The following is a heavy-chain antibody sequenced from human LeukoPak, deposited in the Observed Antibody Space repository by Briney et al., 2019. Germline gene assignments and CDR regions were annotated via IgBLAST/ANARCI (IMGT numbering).Heavy chain of an antibody. J-gene: IGHJ4*02. Sequence: GGSLRLSCAASGFTFSSYSMNWVRQAPGKGLEWVSYISTSGSYIYYADSVKGRFTISRDNAKNSLYLQMSSLRVEDTAVYYCARDRDHAFDYWGQGTLVTVSS. CDR1: GFTFSSYS. CDR3: ARDRDHAFDY. D-gene: IGHD3-10*01. V-gene: IGHV3-21*01. CDR2: ISTSGSYI.